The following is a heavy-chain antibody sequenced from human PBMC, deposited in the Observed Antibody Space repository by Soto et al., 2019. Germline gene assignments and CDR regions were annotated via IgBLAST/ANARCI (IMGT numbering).Heavy chain of an antibody. V-gene: IGHV3-64*01. CDR1: GFTFSSYD. D-gene: IGHD1-7*01. CDR2: ISSNGGTT. J-gene: IGHJ4*02. Sequence: EVQLAESGGGMVQPGGSLRLSCVASGFTFSSYDMHWVRQAPGKGLEYVSSISSNGGTTYYGNSVKGSFTISRDNSKNTLYLQMGSRRAEDMAVYYCVRRVSGNYDYWGQGTLVTVSS. CDR3: VRRVSGNYDY.